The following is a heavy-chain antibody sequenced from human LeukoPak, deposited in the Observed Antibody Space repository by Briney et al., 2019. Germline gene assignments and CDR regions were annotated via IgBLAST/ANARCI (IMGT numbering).Heavy chain of an antibody. CDR1: GFIFSNYA. V-gene: IGHV3-23*01. J-gene: IGHJ4*02. Sequence: GGSLRLSCAASGFIFSNYAMSWVRQAPGKGLEWVSGISGSGDRTFYADSAKGRFTISRDNSKNTLYLQMNSLTVEDTALYYCAKSRAADTTLLFDYWGQGTLVTVSS. CDR2: ISGSGDRT. D-gene: IGHD6-13*01. CDR3: AKSRAADTTLLFDY.